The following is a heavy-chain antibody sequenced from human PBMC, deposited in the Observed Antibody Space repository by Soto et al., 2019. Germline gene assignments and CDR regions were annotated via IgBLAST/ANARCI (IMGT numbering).Heavy chain of an antibody. CDR1: GFSFSSSW. CDR3: ARGASGWYGYDY. CDR2: MNSDGSTT. J-gene: IGHJ4*02. Sequence: EVQLVESGGGLIQPGGSLRLSCAASGFSFSSSWMHWVRQAPGKGLVWVSRMNSDGSTTNYADSVKGRFTISRDNAKNPLYLQMNSLRAEDTAVYYCARGASGWYGYDYWGQGTLVTVSS. V-gene: IGHV3-74*01. D-gene: IGHD6-19*01.